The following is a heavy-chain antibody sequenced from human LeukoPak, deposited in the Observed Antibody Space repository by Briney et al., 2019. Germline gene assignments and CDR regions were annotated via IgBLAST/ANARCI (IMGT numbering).Heavy chain of an antibody. CDR2: ISGSGGST. V-gene: IGHV3-23*01. CDR1: GFTFSSYA. J-gene: IGHJ4*02. Sequence: PGGSLRLSCAASGFTFSSYAMSWVRQAPGKGLEWVSAISGSGGSTYYADSVKGRFTISRDNSKNTLYLQMNSLRAEDTAVYYCAKGGLYDSSGYYYPPDDYWGQGTLVTVSS. D-gene: IGHD3-22*01. CDR3: AKGGLYDSSGYYYPPDDY.